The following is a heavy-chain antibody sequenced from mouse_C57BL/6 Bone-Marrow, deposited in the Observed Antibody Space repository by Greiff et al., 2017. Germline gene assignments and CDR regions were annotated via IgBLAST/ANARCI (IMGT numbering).Heavy chain of an antibody. V-gene: IGHV5-15*01. Sequence: EVHLVESGGGLVQPGGSLKLSCAASGFTFSDYGMAWVRQAPRKGPEWVAFISNLAYSIYYADTVTGRFTISRENAKNTLYLEMSSLRSEDTAMYYCLNYYGSSYGLWFAYWGQGTLVTVSA. D-gene: IGHD1-1*01. CDR2: ISNLAYSI. CDR3: LNYYGSSYGLWFAY. J-gene: IGHJ3*01. CDR1: GFTFSDYG.